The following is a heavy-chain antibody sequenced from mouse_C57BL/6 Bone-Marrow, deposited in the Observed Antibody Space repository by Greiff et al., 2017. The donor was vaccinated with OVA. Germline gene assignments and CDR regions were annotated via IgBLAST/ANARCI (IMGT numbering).Heavy chain of an antibody. D-gene: IGHD1-1*01. CDR3: ARGDYYGSLYWYFDV. J-gene: IGHJ1*03. CDR1: GYTFTTYP. CDR2: FHPYNDDT. Sequence: QVQLQQPGAELVKPGASVKLSCKASGYTFTTYPIEWMKQNHGKSLEWIGNFHPYNDDTKYNEKFKGKATLTVEKSSSTVYLELSRLTSDDSAVYYCARGDYYGSLYWYFDVWGTGTTVTVSS. V-gene: IGHV1-47*01.